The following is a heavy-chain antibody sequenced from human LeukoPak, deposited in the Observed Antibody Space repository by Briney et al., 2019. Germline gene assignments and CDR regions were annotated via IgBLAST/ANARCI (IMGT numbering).Heavy chain of an antibody. CDR2: ISGFNGNA. D-gene: IGHD6-13*01. V-gene: IGHV1-18*01. CDR1: GYSFTNCG. J-gene: IGHJ4*02. CDR3: ARDERSAAAGSAYYLDS. Sequence: ASVKVSCKASGYSFTNCGISWVRQSPGQGLEWMGCISGFNGNANFAPKLQDRVTLTTDASTSTAYMELRSLRSDDTAVYYCARDERSAAAGSAYYLDSWGQGTLVTVSS.